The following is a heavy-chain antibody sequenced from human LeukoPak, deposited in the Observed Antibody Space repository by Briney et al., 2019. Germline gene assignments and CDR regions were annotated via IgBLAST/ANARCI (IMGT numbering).Heavy chain of an antibody. Sequence: ASVKVSCKASGYTFTGYYMHWVRQATGQGLEWMGWMNPNSGNTGYAQKFQGRVTMTRNTSITIAYMELSSLRSEDTAVYYCARDYVWGSSYGMDVWGQGTTVTVSS. CDR1: GYTFTGYY. V-gene: IGHV1-8*02. J-gene: IGHJ6*02. CDR3: ARDYVWGSSYGMDV. CDR2: MNPNSGNT. D-gene: IGHD3-16*01.